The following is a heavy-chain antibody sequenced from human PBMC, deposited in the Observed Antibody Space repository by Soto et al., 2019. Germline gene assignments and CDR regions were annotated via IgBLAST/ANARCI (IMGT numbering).Heavy chain of an antibody. CDR3: ARLYSSSSLFDY. D-gene: IGHD6-6*01. CDR2: IYYSGST. Sequence: SETLSLTCTVSGGSISSGGYYGSCIRQHPGKGLEWIGYIYYSGSTYYNPSLKSRVTISVDTSKNQFSLKLSSVTAADTAVYYCARLYSSSSLFDYWGQGTQVTVSS. CDR1: GGSISSGGYY. J-gene: IGHJ4*02. V-gene: IGHV4-31*03.